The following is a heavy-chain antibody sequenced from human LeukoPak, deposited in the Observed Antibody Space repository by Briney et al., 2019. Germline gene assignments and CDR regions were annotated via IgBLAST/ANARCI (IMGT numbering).Heavy chain of an antibody. CDR1: GFTFSSYA. J-gene: IGHJ4*02. CDR3: AKKPGGNYPFDY. Sequence: GGSLRLSCAASGFTFSSYAMHWVRQAPGKGLEWVAVISYDGSNKYYADSVKGRFTISRDNSKNTLYLQMNSLRAEDTAVYYCAKKPGGNYPFDYWGQGTLVTVSS. CDR2: ISYDGSNK. V-gene: IGHV3-30-3*02. D-gene: IGHD2-8*02.